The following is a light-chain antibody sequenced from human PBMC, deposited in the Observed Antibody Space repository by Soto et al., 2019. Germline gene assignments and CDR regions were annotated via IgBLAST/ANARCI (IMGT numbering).Light chain of an antibody. Sequence: EIVLTQSPATLSLSPGERATLSCRASQSVSSYFAWYQQKPGQAPRLLIYDASNRATGIPARFSGSGSGTDFPLTISSLEPEDFAVYYCQQRSNWPPKVTFGGGTKVEIK. J-gene: IGKJ4*01. CDR2: DAS. V-gene: IGKV3-11*01. CDR1: QSVSSY. CDR3: QQRSNWPPKVT.